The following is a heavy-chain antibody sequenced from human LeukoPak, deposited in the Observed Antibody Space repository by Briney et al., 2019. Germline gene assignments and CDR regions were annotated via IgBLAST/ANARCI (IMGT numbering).Heavy chain of an antibody. Sequence: SETLSLTCAASGGSITSNYLSWIRQPPGKGLEWIGCIYYSGSTNYNPSLKSRVTISVDTSKNQLSLKLSSVTAADTAVYYCARSNWDTYYFDYWGQGTLVTVSS. CDR1: GGSITSNY. V-gene: IGHV4-59*08. D-gene: IGHD7-27*01. J-gene: IGHJ4*02. CDR2: IYYSGST. CDR3: ARSNWDTYYFDY.